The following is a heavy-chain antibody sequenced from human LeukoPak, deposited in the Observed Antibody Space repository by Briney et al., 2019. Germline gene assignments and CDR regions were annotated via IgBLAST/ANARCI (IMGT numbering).Heavy chain of an antibody. V-gene: IGHV3-33*08. Sequence: GGSLRLSCAASGFTVSSNYMNWVRQAPGKGLEWVAVIWYDGSKKYYTDSVKGRFTISRDNSKNTLYLQMNSLRAEDTAVYYCARDHSTTVYYFDYWGQGTLVTVSS. CDR3: ARDHSTTVYYFDY. D-gene: IGHD4-17*01. CDR2: IWYDGSKK. CDR1: GFTVSSNY. J-gene: IGHJ4*02.